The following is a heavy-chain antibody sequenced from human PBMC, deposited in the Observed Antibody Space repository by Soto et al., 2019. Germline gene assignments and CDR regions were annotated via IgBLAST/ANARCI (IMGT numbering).Heavy chain of an antibody. Sequence: PSETLSLTCAVSGGSISSGGYSWSWIRQPPGKGLEWIGYIYHSGSTYYNPSLKSRVTISVDRSKNQFSLKLSSVTAADTAVYYCARARGYDLCWFDPWGQGTLVTVSS. V-gene: IGHV4-30-2*01. CDR1: GGSISSGGYS. J-gene: IGHJ5*02. CDR2: IYHSGST. CDR3: ARARGYDLCWFDP. D-gene: IGHD5-12*01.